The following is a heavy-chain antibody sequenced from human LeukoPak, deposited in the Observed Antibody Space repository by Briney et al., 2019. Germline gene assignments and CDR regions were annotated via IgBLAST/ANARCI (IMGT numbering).Heavy chain of an antibody. J-gene: IGHJ4*02. CDR3: ARVDPIAVAGDDY. D-gene: IGHD6-19*01. V-gene: IGHV3-48*01. CDR1: GFTFSNSA. CDR2: ISSSTTTI. Sequence: GGSLRLSCAASGFTFSNSAMNWVRQAPGKGLEWVSYISSSTTTIYYADSVKGRFTISRDNVKNSLYLQMDSLRVEDTAVYYCARVDPIAVAGDDYWGQGTQVAVSS.